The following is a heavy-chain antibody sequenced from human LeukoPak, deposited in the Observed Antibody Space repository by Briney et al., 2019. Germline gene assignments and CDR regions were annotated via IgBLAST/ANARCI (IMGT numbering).Heavy chain of an antibody. V-gene: IGHV3-21*06. D-gene: IGHD4-17*01. CDR2: ISSRSRDV. J-gene: IGHJ2*01. Sequence: PGGSLRLSCAASGFIFSSYNMNWVRQPPGKGLEWVSSISSRSRDVYYADSVKGRFTISRDNTKSSLFLQMDSLRAEDTAVYYCASTIVTTVYPPGWYFDLWGRGTQVTVSS. CDR3: ASTIVTTVYPPGWYFDL. CDR1: GFIFSSYN.